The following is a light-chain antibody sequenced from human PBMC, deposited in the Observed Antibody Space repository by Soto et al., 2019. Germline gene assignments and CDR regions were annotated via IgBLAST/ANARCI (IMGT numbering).Light chain of an antibody. CDR1: QRVSNNY. CDR3: QQYGSSGT. Sequence: EIVLSQSPGTLSLSPGERATLPCRASQRVSNNYLAWYQQKPGQAPRLLIYGASNRATGIPDRFSGSGSGTDFTLTISRLEPEDFAVYYCQQYGSSGTFGQGTKVDIK. CDR2: GAS. V-gene: IGKV3-20*01. J-gene: IGKJ1*01.